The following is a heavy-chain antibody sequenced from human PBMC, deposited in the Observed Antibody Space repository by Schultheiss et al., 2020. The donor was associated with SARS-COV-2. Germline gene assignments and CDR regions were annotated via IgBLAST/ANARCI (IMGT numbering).Heavy chain of an antibody. Sequence: ASVKVSCKASGYTFTSYAMHWVRQAPGQRLEWMGWINAGNGNTNYAQKLQGRVTMTTDTSTSTAYMELRSLRSDDTAVYYCARALYGFFYYYYYMDVWGKGTTVTVSS. D-gene: IGHD3-10*01. J-gene: IGHJ6*03. V-gene: IGHV1-3*01. CDR3: ARALYGFFYYYYYMDV. CDR1: GYTFTSYA. CDR2: INAGNGNT.